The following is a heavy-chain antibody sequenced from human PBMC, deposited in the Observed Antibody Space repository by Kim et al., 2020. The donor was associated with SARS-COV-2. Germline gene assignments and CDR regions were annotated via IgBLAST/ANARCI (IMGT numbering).Heavy chain of an antibody. Sequence: APVKGRFTISRDDSKNTLYLQMNSLKTEDTAVYYCTGEDIVVVPADRTDYWGQGTLVTVSS. J-gene: IGHJ4*02. V-gene: IGHV3-15*01. CDR3: TGEDIVVVPADRTDY. D-gene: IGHD2-2*01.